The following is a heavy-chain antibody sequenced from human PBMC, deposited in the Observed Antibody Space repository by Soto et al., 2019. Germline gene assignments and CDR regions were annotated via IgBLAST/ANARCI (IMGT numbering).Heavy chain of an antibody. V-gene: IGHV4-30-2*01. J-gene: IGHJ4*02. Sequence: QLQLQESGSGLVKPSQTLSLTCAVSGDSISSGGYSWNWIRQPPGKGLEWIGYIYHSGGTDYNPSLKSRVTITVDSSNNQFSLKLSSVTAAETAVYYCARDSRSGYYLDYWGQGTLVTVSS. CDR2: IYHSGGT. CDR1: GDSISSGGYS. CDR3: ARDSRSGYYLDY. D-gene: IGHD3-22*01.